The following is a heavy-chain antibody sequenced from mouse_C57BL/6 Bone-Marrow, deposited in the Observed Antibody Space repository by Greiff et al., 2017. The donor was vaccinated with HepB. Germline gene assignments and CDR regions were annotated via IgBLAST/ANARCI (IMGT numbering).Heavy chain of an antibody. D-gene: IGHD2-4*01. V-gene: IGHV5-16*01. Sequence: DVKLVESEGGLVQPGSSMKLSCTASGFTFSDYYMAWVRQVPEKGLEWVANINYDGSSTYYLDSLKSRFIISRDNAKNILYLQMSSLKSEDTATYYCAREGLRAPYFDYWGQGTTLTVSS. J-gene: IGHJ2*01. CDR2: INYDGSST. CDR3: AREGLRAPYFDY. CDR1: GFTFSDYY.